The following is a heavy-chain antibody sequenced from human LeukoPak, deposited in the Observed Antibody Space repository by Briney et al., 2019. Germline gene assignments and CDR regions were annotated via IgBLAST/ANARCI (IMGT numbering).Heavy chain of an antibody. J-gene: IGHJ4*02. Sequence: PSETLSLTCAVYGGSFSGYYWSWIRQPPGKGLEWIGEINHSGSTNYNPSLKSRVTISVDMSKNQFSLKLSSVTAADTAVYYCARGPRIAAPIDYWGQGTLVTVSS. V-gene: IGHV4-34*01. CDR2: INHSGST. CDR1: GGSFSGYY. CDR3: ARGPRIAAPIDY. D-gene: IGHD6-13*01.